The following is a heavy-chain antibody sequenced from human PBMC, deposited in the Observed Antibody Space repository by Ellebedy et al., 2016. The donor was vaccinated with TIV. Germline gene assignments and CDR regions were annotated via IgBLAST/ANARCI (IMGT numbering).Heavy chain of an antibody. J-gene: IGHJ4*02. V-gene: IGHV3-74*01. Sequence: GESLKISXAASGFSFSSYSMHWVRQAPGKGLVWVSRIHSDGRTTSYADSVKGRFTISRDNAKNMLYLQMNSLRAEDTAVFYCVRDQMGSSYPFDYWGQGTLVTVSP. CDR3: VRDQMGSSYPFDY. D-gene: IGHD5-24*01. CDR2: IHSDGRTT. CDR1: GFSFSSYS.